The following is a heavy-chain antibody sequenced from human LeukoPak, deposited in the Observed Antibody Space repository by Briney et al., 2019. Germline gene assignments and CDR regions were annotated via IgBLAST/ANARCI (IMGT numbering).Heavy chain of an antibody. CDR3: ARVTGNSATYPIFDY. D-gene: IGHD1-26*01. V-gene: IGHV3-23*01. CDR2: ISANGGNT. Sequence: QPGGSLRLSCAASGFTFSSYAMTWVRQAPGKGLEWVSSISANGGNTYYADSVKGRFTISRDNSKNTLYLQMNSLRDGDTAVYYCARVTGNSATYPIFDYWGQGTLVTVSS. J-gene: IGHJ4*02. CDR1: GFTFSSYA.